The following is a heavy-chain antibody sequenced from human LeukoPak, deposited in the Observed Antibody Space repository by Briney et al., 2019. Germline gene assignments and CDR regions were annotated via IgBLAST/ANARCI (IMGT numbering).Heavy chain of an antibody. CDR1: GGSFSGYY. Sequence: PSETLSPTCAVYGGSFSGYYWSWIRQPPGKGLEWIGEINHSGSTNYNPSLKSRVTISVDTSKNQFSLKLSSVTAADTAVYYCARRGVGYRVGYSYIDYWGQGTPVTVSS. CDR2: INHSGST. J-gene: IGHJ4*02. CDR3: ARRGVGYRVGYSYIDY. V-gene: IGHV4-34*01. D-gene: IGHD5-18*01.